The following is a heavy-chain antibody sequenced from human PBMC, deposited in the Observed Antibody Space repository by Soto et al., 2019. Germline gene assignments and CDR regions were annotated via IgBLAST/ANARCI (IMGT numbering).Heavy chain of an antibody. CDR1: GVSLSTSGMG. J-gene: IGHJ4*02. V-gene: IGHV2-5*02. CDR3: AHMIEGAFFDR. CDR2: VYWDDDK. Sequence: QVTLKESGPTLVKPTQTLTLTCTFSGVSLSTSGMGVGWIRQPPGKALEWLALVYWDDDKRYSPSLKSSLTITKDTSKNQVVLTMTYMDPVDTATYYCAHMIEGAFFDRWGQGTLVTVSS. D-gene: IGHD2-21*01.